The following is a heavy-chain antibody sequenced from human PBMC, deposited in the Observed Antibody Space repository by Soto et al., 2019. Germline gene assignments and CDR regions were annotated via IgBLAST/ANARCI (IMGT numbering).Heavy chain of an antibody. CDR1: GGSISSSSYY. J-gene: IGHJ5*02. V-gene: IGHV4-39*01. Sequence: PSETLSLTRTVCGGSISSSSYYCKWIRQPPGKGLEWIGSIYYSGSTYYNPSLKSRVTISVDTSKNQFSLKLSSVTAADTAVYYCATPKIAFYNWFDPWGQGTLVTVSA. CDR2: IYYSGST. D-gene: IGHD3-3*02. CDR3: ATPKIAFYNWFDP.